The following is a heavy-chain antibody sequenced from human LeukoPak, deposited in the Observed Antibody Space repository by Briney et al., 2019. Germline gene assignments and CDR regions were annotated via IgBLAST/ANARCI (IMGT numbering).Heavy chain of an antibody. CDR1: GFTFNNYG. V-gene: IGHV3-30*18. D-gene: IGHD3-22*01. CDR3: AKATYYYDGSGYWIFDN. CDR2: ISYDGADK. J-gene: IGHJ4*02. Sequence: GGSLRLSCVGSGFTFNNYGMHWVRQAPGKGLEWLATISYDGADKYYADSVKGRFTISRDNSKNTLSLQMNSLRAEDTAVYYCAKATYYYDGSGYWIFDNWGQGTLVAVSS.